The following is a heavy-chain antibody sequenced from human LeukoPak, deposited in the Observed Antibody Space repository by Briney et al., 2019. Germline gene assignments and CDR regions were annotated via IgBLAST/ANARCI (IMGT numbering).Heavy chain of an antibody. CDR3: ARGSTDVYWYLDV. Sequence: SETLSLTCIVSGSSVSTFYWSWLRQSPGAGLEWIGFVHDTGSTAYNPSLKSRVTISLETSKNQLSLMLTSVTAADTAMYYCARGSTDVYWYLDVWGRGTLVTVSS. CDR1: GSSVSTFY. J-gene: IGHJ2*01. CDR2: VHDTGST. D-gene: IGHD1-26*01. V-gene: IGHV4-59*02.